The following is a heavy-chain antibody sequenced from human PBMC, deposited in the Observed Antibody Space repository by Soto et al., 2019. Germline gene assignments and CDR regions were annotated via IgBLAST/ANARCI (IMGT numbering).Heavy chain of an antibody. CDR3: ARDDYSKAGYYYYYGMDV. Sequence: PGGSLRLSFAASGFTFSRYAMHWVRQAPGKGLEGVAVISYDGRNKYYADSVKGRFTISRDNSKNTLYLQMNSLRAEDTAVYYCARDDYSKAGYYYYYGMDVRGQGNTVTVSS. V-gene: IGHV3-30-3*01. D-gene: IGHD4-4*01. CDR1: GFTFSRYA. J-gene: IGHJ6*02. CDR2: ISYDGRNK.